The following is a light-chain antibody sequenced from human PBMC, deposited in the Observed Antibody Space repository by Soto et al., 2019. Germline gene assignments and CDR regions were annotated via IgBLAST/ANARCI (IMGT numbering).Light chain of an antibody. CDR3: QQYKKWPLT. Sequence: ETVMTQSPATLSVSPGERPTLSCRALQSISSNLAWFKQKPGQXSRXXIYDASNMANGFPARFSGSGSGTEFTLTISRLESEDFAVDYCQQYKKWPLTFGGGTKGDI. CDR1: QSISSN. J-gene: IGKJ4*01. CDR2: DAS. V-gene: IGKV3-15*01.